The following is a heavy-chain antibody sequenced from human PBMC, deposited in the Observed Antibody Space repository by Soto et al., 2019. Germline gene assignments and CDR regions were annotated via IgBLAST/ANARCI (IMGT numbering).Heavy chain of an antibody. J-gene: IGHJ4*02. CDR3: ARGGYYYNSSGYYCSFDF. Sequence: GASVKVACKASGRTFINSGISGVRQAPGQGLEWMGGIIPIFDTTNYAQKLQGRITIIADESTNTVYMELSNLRSADTGVYYCARGGYYYNSSGYYCSFDFWGQGTLVTLSS. CDR2: IIPIFDTT. V-gene: IGHV1-69*13. CDR1: GRTFINSG. D-gene: IGHD3-22*01.